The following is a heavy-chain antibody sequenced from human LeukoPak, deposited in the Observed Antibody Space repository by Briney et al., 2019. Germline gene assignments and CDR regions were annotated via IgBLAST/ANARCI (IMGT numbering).Heavy chain of an antibody. CDR1: GFTFSSYE. Sequence: GGSLRLSCAASGFTFSSYEMNWVRQAPGKGLEWISYISGRGEAIFYADSVQGRFTISRDNAKNSIYLQMNGLTAEDTAVYYCARTYGSGSLDYGGQGTLVTVSS. V-gene: IGHV3-48*03. CDR3: ARTYGSGSLDY. J-gene: IGHJ4*02. CDR2: ISGRGEAI. D-gene: IGHD2-15*01.